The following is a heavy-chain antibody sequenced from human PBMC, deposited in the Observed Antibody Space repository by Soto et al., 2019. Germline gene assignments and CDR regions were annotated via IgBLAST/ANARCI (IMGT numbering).Heavy chain of an antibody. CDR2: IIPIFGTA. D-gene: IGHD3-10*02. CDR1: GGTFSSYA. J-gene: IGHJ6*02. V-gene: IGHV1-69*01. CDR3: PISSTRTRMFDYYYYGMDV. Sequence: VQLVQSGAEVKKPGSSVKVSCKASGGTFSSYAISWVRQAPGQGLEWMGGIIPIFGTANYAQKFQGRVTITADEATRTAYMELSSLRSEDTSVYYCPISSTRTRMFDYYYYGMDVWGQGTTVTVSS.